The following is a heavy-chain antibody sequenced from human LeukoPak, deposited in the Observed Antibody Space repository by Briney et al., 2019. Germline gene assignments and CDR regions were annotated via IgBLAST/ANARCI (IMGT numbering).Heavy chain of an antibody. Sequence: SETLSLTCAVYGVTFSGYYWTWIRQPPGKGLEWIWEINHSGSTTYNPSLKSRVNTSVDTSKNQLSLKLSSVTAADTAVYYCASEYYYYDMDVGGEGTTVTVS. J-gene: IGHJ6*02. CDR2: INHSGST. CDR1: GVTFSGYY. D-gene: IGHD6-6*01. V-gene: IGHV4-34*01. CDR3: ASEYYYYDMDV.